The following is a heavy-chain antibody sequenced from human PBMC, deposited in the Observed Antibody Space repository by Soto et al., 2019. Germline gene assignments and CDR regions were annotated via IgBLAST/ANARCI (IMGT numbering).Heavy chain of an antibody. Sequence: ASVKVSCKASGYTFTSYGISWVRQAPGQGHEWMEWIGAYNGNTNYAQKLQGRVTMTTDTSTSTAYMELRSLRSDDTAVYYCARVGSTGTTQLRFLEWLLYGYFDYWGQGTLVTVSS. V-gene: IGHV1-18*01. CDR3: ARVGSTGTTQLRFLEWLLYGYFDY. CDR1: GYTFTSYG. D-gene: IGHD3-3*01. J-gene: IGHJ4*02. CDR2: IGAYNGNT.